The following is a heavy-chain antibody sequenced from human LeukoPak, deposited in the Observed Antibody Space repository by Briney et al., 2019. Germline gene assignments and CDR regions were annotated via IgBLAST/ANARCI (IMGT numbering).Heavy chain of an antibody. CDR1: GGTFSSYA. CDR3: ARDSTGYCSGGSCPKYYYYYMDV. V-gene: IGHV1-2*02. CDR2: INPNSGGT. Sequence: ASVKVSCKASGGTFSSYAISWVRQAPGQGLEWMGWINPNSGGTNYAQKFQGRVTMTRDTSISTAYMELSRLRSDDTAVYYCARDSTGYCSGGSCPKYYYYYMDVWGKGTTVTISS. J-gene: IGHJ6*03. D-gene: IGHD2-15*01.